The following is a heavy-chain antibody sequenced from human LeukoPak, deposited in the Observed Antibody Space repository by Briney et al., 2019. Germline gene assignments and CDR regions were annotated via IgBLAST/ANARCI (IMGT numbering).Heavy chain of an antibody. V-gene: IGHV4-59*08. D-gene: IGHD2-15*01. Sequence: SETLSLTCTVSGGSISSYYWSWIRQPPGKGLEWIGYIYYSGSTNYNPSLKSRVTISVDMSKNQFSLKLSSVTAADTAVYYCARLLDCSGGSCSNYFDYWGQGTLVTVSS. J-gene: IGHJ4*02. CDR2: IYYSGST. CDR1: GGSISSYY. CDR3: ARLLDCSGGSCSNYFDY.